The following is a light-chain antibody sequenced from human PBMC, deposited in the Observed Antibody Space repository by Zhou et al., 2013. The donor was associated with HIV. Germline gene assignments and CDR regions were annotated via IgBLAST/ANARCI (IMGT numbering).Light chain of an antibody. J-gene: IGKJ2*01. Sequence: DIQLTQSPSFLSASVGDRVTITCRASQSLNNCLAWYQLKAGKAPKLLIDKTSSSGSGAPSKFSGSGSGTEFTLTISSLQPDDFATYYCQQCHYVTRITFGRGDQAGD. CDR1: QSLNNC. CDR3: QQCHYVTRIT. V-gene: IGKV1-5*03. CDR2: KTS.